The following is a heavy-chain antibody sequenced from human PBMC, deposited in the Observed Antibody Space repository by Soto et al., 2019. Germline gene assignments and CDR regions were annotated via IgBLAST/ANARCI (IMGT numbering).Heavy chain of an antibody. CDR1: GYTFTGYY. V-gene: IGHV1-2*02. CDR3: ARDIVVVPAAPRGFDY. CDR2: INPNSGGT. Sequence: QVQLGQSGAEVKKPGASVKVSCKASGYTFTGYYMHWVRQAPGQGLEWMGWINPNSGGTKYAQKFQGRVTMTRDTSISTEYMELSGMGSDDTAVYYCARDIVVVPAAPRGFDYWGQGTPVNVPS. D-gene: IGHD2-2*01. J-gene: IGHJ4*02.